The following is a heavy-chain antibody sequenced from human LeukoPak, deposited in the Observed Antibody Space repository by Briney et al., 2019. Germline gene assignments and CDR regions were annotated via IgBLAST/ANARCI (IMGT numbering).Heavy chain of an antibody. D-gene: IGHD3-10*01. V-gene: IGHV3-33*01. CDR2: IWYDGSNK. CDR3: AREERRFGELSGYYYYYGMDV. Sequence: PGGSLRLSCAASGFTFSSYGMHWVRQAPGKGLEWVAVIWYDGSNKYYADSVKGRFTISRDNSKNTLYLQMNSLRAEDTAVYYWAREERRFGELSGYYYYYGMDVWGQGTTVTVSS. CDR1: GFTFSSYG. J-gene: IGHJ6*02.